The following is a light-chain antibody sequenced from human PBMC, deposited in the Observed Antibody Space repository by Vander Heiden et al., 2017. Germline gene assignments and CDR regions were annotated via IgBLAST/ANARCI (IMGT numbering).Light chain of an antibody. CDR1: QSISSY. CDR2: AAT. CDR3: QQSYSSPRT. Sequence: DIQMTQSPSSLSASVGDRVTITCRASQSISSYLNWYQQRPGKAPNLLIYAATSLQSGVPSRFSGSGAGTGFTLTISSLQPEDFETYYCQQSYSSPRTFGQGTKVEIK. J-gene: IGKJ1*01. V-gene: IGKV1-39*01.